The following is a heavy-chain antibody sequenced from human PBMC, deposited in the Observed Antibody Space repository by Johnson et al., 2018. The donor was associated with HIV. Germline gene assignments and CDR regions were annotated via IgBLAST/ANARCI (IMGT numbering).Heavy chain of an antibody. V-gene: IGHV3-74*03. CDR3: TRHPPAVVPAATTDAFDI. Sequence: VQLVESGGGLVKPGGSLRLSCAASGFSFSNYWMEWVRQAPGKGLVWVSRIKSDGSSTTYADSVKGRFTISRDNAKNTLYLEMNSLRADDTAVYYCTRHPPAVVPAATTDAFDIWGQGTMVTVSS. CDR1: GFSFSNYW. J-gene: IGHJ3*02. D-gene: IGHD2-2*01. CDR2: IKSDGSST.